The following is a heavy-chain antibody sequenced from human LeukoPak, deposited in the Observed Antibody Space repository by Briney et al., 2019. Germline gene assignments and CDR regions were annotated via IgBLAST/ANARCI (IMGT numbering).Heavy chain of an antibody. J-gene: IGHJ4*02. Sequence: GGSLRLSCAASGFTFDDYGMGWVRQAPGKGLEWVSGINWNGGSTGYADSVKGRFTISRDNAKNSLYLQMNSLRAEDTALYYCARTMEYGSGSYYKARSGGLDYWGQGTLVTVSS. V-gene: IGHV3-20*04. CDR1: GFTFDDYG. CDR2: INWNGGST. CDR3: ARTMEYGSGSYYKARSGGLDY. D-gene: IGHD3-10*01.